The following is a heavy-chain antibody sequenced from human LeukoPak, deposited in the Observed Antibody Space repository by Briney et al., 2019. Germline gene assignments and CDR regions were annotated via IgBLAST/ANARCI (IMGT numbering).Heavy chain of an antibody. CDR1: GYTFTSYY. Sequence: ASVKVSCKASGYTFTSYYMHWVRQAPGQGLEWMGIINPSGGSTSYAQKFQGRVTISRDTSISTAYMELSSLRSEDTAVYYCARGGALLTYSSSWYGRQHYFDYWGQGTLVTVSS. CDR2: INPSGGST. J-gene: IGHJ4*02. CDR3: ARGGALLTYSSSWYGRQHYFDY. D-gene: IGHD6-13*01. V-gene: IGHV1-46*01.